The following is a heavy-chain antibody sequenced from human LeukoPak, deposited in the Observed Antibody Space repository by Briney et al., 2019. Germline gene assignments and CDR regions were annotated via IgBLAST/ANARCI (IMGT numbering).Heavy chain of an antibody. Sequence: GGSLRLSCAASGFTFSSFGMHWVRQAPGKGLEWVAVIWYDGSNENYVDSVKGRFTVSRDNSKNTLYLQMNSLRAEDTAVYYCAREVCSGGSYYSSYYYYYMDVWGKGATVTVSS. V-gene: IGHV3-33*01. CDR2: IWYDGSNE. CDR3: AREVCSGGSYYSSYYYYYMDV. CDR1: GFTFSSFG. D-gene: IGHD2-15*01. J-gene: IGHJ6*03.